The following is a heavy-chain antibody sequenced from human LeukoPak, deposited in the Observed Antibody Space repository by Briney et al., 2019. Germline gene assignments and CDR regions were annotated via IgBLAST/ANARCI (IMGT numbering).Heavy chain of an antibody. CDR2: INSDGSST. CDR3: ARYCGAASCYSGFDY. D-gene: IGHD2-15*01. Sequence: GGSLRLSCAASGFTFSSYWMHWVRQAPGKGLVWVSRINSDGSSTNYADSVKGRFTISRDNSKNTLYLQMNSLGGEDTALYYCARYCGAASCYSGFDYWGQGTLVTVAS. J-gene: IGHJ4*02. CDR1: GFTFSSYW. V-gene: IGHV3-74*01.